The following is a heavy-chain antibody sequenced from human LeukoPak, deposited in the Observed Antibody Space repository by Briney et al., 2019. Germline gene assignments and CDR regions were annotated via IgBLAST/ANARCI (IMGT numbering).Heavy chain of an antibody. J-gene: IGHJ3*02. V-gene: IGHV4-59*07. Sequence: SDTLSLTCTVSGGSISGYYWSWIRQPPGKGLELIGYIYYSGSTNYNPSLKSRVTISLDTSKNQFSLKLSSVTAADTAVYYCAKSITAAGTYAFDIWGQGTVVTVSS. CDR3: AKSITAAGTYAFDI. D-gene: IGHD6-13*01. CDR2: IYYSGST. CDR1: GGSISGYY.